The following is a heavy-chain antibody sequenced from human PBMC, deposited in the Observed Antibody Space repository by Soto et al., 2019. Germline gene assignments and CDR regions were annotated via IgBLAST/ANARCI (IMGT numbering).Heavy chain of an antibody. J-gene: IGHJ3*02. CDR1: GFTLSDYS. Sequence: EVQLVESGGGLVQPGGSLRLSCAASGFTLSDYSMHWVRQAAGKGLEYVSAISYKGDTTYYANSVKGRFTISRDNSKNKLYLQMGSLRAEDMAVYYCARVSGLGQAAFDIWGQGTMVTVSS. CDR2: ISYKGDTT. V-gene: IGHV3-64*01. D-gene: IGHD1-1*01. CDR3: ARVSGLGQAAFDI.